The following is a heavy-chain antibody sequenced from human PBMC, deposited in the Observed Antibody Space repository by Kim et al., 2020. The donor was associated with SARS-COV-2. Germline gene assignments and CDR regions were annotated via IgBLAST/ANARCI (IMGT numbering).Heavy chain of an antibody. CDR2: ISSSSSYI. Sequence: GGSLRLSCAASGFTFSSYSMNWVRQAPGKGLEWVSSISSSSSYIYYADSVKGRFTISRDNAKNSLYLQMNSLRAEDTAVYYCARDLNLRSPYDSSGYYGYWGQGTLVTVSS. CDR1: GFTFSSYS. CDR3: ARDLNLRSPYDSSGYYGY. D-gene: IGHD3-22*01. V-gene: IGHV3-21*01. J-gene: IGHJ4*02.